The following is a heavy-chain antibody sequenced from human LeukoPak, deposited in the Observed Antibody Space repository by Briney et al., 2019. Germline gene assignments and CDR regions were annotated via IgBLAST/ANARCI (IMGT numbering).Heavy chain of an antibody. CDR2: IYYSGST. J-gene: IGHJ3*02. V-gene: IGHV4-39*01. D-gene: IGHD6-19*01. CDR3: ARIAVAGNDAFDI. Sequence: PSETLSLTCTVSGGSLSSSSYYWGWIRQPPGKGLEWIGSIYYSGSTYYNPSLKSRVTISVDTSKNQFSLKLSSVTAADTAVYYCARIAVAGNDAFDIWGQGTMVTVSS. CDR1: GGSLSSSSYY.